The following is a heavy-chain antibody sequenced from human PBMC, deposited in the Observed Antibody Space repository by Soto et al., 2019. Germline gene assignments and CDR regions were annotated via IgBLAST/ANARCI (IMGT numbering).Heavy chain of an antibody. J-gene: IGHJ4*02. V-gene: IGHV1-58*02. CDR3: AAELAEPYFDY. CDR2: IVVGSGNT. CDR1: GFTFTSTA. Sequence: GASVKVSCKDSGFTFTSTAMQWVRQARGQRLEWIGWIVVGSGNTNYAQKFQERVTITRDMSTSTAYMELSSLRSEDTAVYYCAAELAEPYFDYWGQGTLVTVSS. D-gene: IGHD1-1*01.